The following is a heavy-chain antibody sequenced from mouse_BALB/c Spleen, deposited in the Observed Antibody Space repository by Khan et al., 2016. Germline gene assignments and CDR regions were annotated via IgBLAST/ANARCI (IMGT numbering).Heavy chain of an antibody. CDR1: GYSFTSYY. J-gene: IGHJ4*01. CDR3: ASSTQSFYAMDY. V-gene: IGHV1S135*01. CDR2: IDPFNGGT. Sequence: VQLQQSGPELMKPGASVKISCKASGYSFTSYYMHWVKQSHGKSLEWIGYIDPFNGGTSYNQKFKGKATLTVDKSSSTAYMHLSSLTSEDSAVYYCASSTQSFYAMDYWGQGTSVTVSP.